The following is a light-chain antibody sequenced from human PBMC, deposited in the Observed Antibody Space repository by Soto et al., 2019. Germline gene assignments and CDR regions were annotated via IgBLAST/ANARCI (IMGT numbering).Light chain of an antibody. CDR1: SSGVGGYNY. CDR2: DVS. Sequence: QSVLTQPASVSGSPGQSITISCTGTSSGVGGYNYVSWYQQHPGKAPKLMIYDVSNRPSGVSNRLSGSKSGNTASLTISGLQAEDEADYYCSSYTSSSPWVFGTGTKVTVL. J-gene: IGLJ1*01. V-gene: IGLV2-14*01. CDR3: SSYTSSSPWV.